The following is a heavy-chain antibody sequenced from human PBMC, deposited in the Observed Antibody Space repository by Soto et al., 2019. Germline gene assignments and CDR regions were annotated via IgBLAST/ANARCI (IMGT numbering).Heavy chain of an antibody. CDR1: GGSFSGYY. Sequence: PSETLSLTCAVYGGSFSGYYWSWIRQPPGKGLEWIGEINHSGSTNYNPSLKSRVTISVDTSKNQFSLKLSSVNAADTAVYYCARGLGSSHLNWFDHWGQGTLVTVSS. V-gene: IGHV4-34*01. CDR3: ARGLGSSHLNWFDH. J-gene: IGHJ5*02. CDR2: INHSGST.